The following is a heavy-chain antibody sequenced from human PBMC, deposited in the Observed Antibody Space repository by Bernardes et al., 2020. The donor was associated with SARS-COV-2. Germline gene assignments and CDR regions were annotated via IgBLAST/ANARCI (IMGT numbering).Heavy chain of an antibody. Sequence: SETLSLTCTVSGGSISSYYWSWIRQPPGKGLEWIGYIYYSGSTNYNPSLKSRVTISVDTSKNQFSLKLSSVTAADTAVYYCARDSLRYFDWTAGPCGYFDLWGRGTLVTVSS. V-gene: IGHV4-59*01. CDR3: ARDSLRYFDWTAGPCGYFDL. J-gene: IGHJ2*01. CDR2: IYYSGST. CDR1: GGSISSYY. D-gene: IGHD3-9*01.